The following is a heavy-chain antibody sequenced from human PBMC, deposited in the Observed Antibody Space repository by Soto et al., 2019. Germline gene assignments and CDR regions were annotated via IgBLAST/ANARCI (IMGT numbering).Heavy chain of an antibody. CDR1: GFTFSSHA. D-gene: IGHD3-3*01. J-gene: IGHJ4*02. CDR2: ISYSGSNT. CDR3: AKRFTLFGEVKLSPDFDY. Sequence: EVQLLESGGGLVQPEGSLRLSCAASGFTFSSHAMSWVRQAPGKGLEWVSAISYSGSNTYYTDSVKGRFTISRDNSKNTLYLQMNRLRVEDMAIYYCAKRFTLFGEVKLSPDFDYWGQGTLVTVSS. V-gene: IGHV3-23*01.